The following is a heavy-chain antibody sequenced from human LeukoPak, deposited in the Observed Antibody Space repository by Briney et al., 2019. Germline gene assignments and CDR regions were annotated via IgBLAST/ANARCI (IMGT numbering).Heavy chain of an antibody. V-gene: IGHV4-34*01. CDR1: GGSFSGYY. Sequence: PSETLSLTCAVYGGSFSGYYWSWIRQPPGKGLEWIGEINHSGSTNYNPSLKSRVTISVDTSKNQFSLKLSSVTAADTAVYYCERGRFDGDYKTNLLVFDIWGQGTMVTVSS. J-gene: IGHJ3*02. D-gene: IGHD4-17*01. CDR2: INHSGST. CDR3: ERGRFDGDYKTNLLVFDI.